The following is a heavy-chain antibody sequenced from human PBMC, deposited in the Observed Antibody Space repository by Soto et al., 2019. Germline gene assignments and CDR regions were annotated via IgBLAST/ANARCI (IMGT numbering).Heavy chain of an antibody. CDR1: GFTFSSYS. D-gene: IGHD6-13*01. CDR3: ASAWSSWNGALRFDY. J-gene: IGHJ4*02. CDR2: NSSTSSTI. Sequence: VQLVESGGGLVQPGGSLRLSCAASGFTFSSYSMNWVRQAPGKGLAWVSYNSSTSSTIYYEDSVKGRFTNSRDNAKNSLYLQMTGLRAEDTGVYYCASAWSSWNGALRFDYWGQGTLVTVSS. V-gene: IGHV3-48*01.